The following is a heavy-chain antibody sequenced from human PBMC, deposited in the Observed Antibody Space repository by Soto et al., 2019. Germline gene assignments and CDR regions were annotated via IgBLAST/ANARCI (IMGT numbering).Heavy chain of an antibody. V-gene: IGHV3-23*01. D-gene: IGHD3-3*01. CDR3: AKGAYYDFWSGYWDYCYYMDV. CDR1: GFTFSSYA. Sequence: GGSLRLSCAASGFTFSSYAMSWVRQAPGKGLEWVSAISGSGGSTYYADSVKGRFTISRDNSKNTLYLQMNSLRAEDTAVYYCAKGAYYDFWSGYWDYCYYMDVWGKGTTVTVS. CDR2: ISGSGGST. J-gene: IGHJ6*03.